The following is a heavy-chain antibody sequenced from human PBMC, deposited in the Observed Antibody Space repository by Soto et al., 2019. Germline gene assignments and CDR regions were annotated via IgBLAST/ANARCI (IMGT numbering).Heavy chain of an antibody. V-gene: IGHV6-1*01. Sequence: SQTLSLTCAISGDSVSRNSAAWNWIRQSPSRGLEWLGRTYYRSKWYNDYAVSVKSRITINPDTSKNQFSLQLNSVTPEDTAVYYCARVLWFGESSPSHWYFDLWGRGTLVTVSS. CDR2: TYYRSKWYN. D-gene: IGHD3-10*01. CDR3: ARVLWFGESSPSHWYFDL. CDR1: GDSVSRNSAA. J-gene: IGHJ2*01.